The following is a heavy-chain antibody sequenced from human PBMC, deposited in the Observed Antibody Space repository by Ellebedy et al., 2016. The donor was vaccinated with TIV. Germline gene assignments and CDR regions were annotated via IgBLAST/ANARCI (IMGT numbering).Heavy chain of an antibody. CDR3: ARRNHPHFDS. CDR2: IYYTGST. CDR1: GDSITSSYFC. J-gene: IGHJ4*02. Sequence: MPSETLSLTCNVSGDSITSSYFCWGWIRQPPGRGLEWIGNIYYTGSTYYNPSLKIRITISLDTSKNQFSLRVTSVTAADTAVYYCARRNHPHFDSWGQGTLVAVST. V-gene: IGHV4-39*01.